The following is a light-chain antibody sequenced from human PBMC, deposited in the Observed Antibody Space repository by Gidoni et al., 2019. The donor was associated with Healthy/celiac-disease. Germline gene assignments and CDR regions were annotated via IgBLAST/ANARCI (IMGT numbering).Light chain of an antibody. J-gene: IGKJ4*01. CDR2: WAS. CDR3: QQYYSTPPA. Sequence: DIVMTQSPDSLAGSLGERATINCKSSQSVLYSSNNKNYLAWYQQKPGQPPKLLIYWASTRGSGVPDRFSGSGSGTDFTLTISSLQAEDVAVYYCQQYYSTPPAFGGGTKVEIK. V-gene: IGKV4-1*01. CDR1: QSVLYSSNNKNY.